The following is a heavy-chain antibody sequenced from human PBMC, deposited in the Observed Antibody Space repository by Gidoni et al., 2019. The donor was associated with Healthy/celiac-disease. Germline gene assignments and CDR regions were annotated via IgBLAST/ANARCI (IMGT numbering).Heavy chain of an antibody. CDR3: ARADSGSYSGWFDP. CDR2: ISYDGSNK. V-gene: IGHV3-30-3*01. CDR1: GFTFSSYA. D-gene: IGHD1-26*01. J-gene: IGHJ5*02. Sequence: QVQLVESGGGVVQPGRSLRLSCAASGFTFSSYAMHWVRQAPGKGLEWWAVISYDGSNKYYADSVKGRFTISRDNSKNTLYLQMNSLRAEDTAVYYCARADSGSYSGWFDPWGQGTLVTVSS.